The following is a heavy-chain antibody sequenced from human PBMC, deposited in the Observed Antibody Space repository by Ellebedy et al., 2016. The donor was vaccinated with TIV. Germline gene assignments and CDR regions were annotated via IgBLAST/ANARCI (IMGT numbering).Heavy chain of an antibody. Sequence: AASVKVSCKAYGGTLRSYGISWVRQAPGIGLEWMGRIIPIVEITIYAQRFQDRVTISEDNFTNTVYMEMSSLRSEDTAMYYCATGPPKWEVPLDLDSWGQGTLVIVSS. D-gene: IGHD1-26*01. J-gene: IGHJ4*02. V-gene: IGHV1-69*04. CDR1: GGTLRSYG. CDR2: IIPIVEIT. CDR3: ATGPPKWEVPLDLDS.